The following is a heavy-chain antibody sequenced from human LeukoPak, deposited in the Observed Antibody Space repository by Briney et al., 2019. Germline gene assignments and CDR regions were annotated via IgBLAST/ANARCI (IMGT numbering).Heavy chain of an antibody. CDR1: GLTFSNDW. CDR3: AKGGWGIYGMDV. CDR2: INQDGSEK. J-gene: IGHJ6*02. Sequence: GGSLRLSCAVFGLTFSNDWMTWVRQAPGKGLEWVAHINQDGSEKFYVDSEKGRFTISRDNAKNSLYLQMNSLRGEDTAVYYCAKGGWGIYGMDVWGQGTTVTVSS. D-gene: IGHD3-16*01. V-gene: IGHV3-7*01.